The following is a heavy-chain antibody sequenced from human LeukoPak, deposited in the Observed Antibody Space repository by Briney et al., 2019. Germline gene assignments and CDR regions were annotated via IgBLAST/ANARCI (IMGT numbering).Heavy chain of an antibody. CDR1: GFTFSSYS. CDR2: ISSSSSTI. V-gene: IGHV3-48*02. CDR3: ARCSTSSGRSVRWFDP. J-gene: IGHJ5*02. Sequence: GGSLRLSCAASGFTFSSYSMNWVRQAPGKGLEWVSYISSSSSTIYYADSVKGRFTISRDNAKNSLYLQMNSLRDEDTAVYYCARCSTSSGRSVRWFDPWGQGTLVTVSS. D-gene: IGHD3-22*01.